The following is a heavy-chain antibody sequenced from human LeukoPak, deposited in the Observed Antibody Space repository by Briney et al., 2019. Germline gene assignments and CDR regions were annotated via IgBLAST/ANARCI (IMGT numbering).Heavy chain of an antibody. Sequence: PSQTLSLTCTVSGGSISSGGYYWSWIRQPPGKGLEWIGYIYHSGSTYYNPSLKSRVTISVDRSKNQFSLKLSSVTAADTAVYYCARAVLIVAQGAFDIWGQGTMVTVSS. J-gene: IGHJ3*02. V-gene: IGHV4-30-2*01. CDR1: GGSISSGGYY. CDR2: IYHSGST. CDR3: ARAVLIVAQGAFDI. D-gene: IGHD3-22*01.